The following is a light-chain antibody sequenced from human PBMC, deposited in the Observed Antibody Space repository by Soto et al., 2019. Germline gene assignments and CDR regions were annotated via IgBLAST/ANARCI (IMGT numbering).Light chain of an antibody. J-gene: IGKJ1*01. Sequence: DIQMAQSPSTLSASVGDRVTITCRASQRISTWLAWYQQKPGKAPKLLIYMASTLESGVPSRFSGSGSGTEFTLTISSLQPDDFATYYCRHYNSYLETFGQGTRVEIK. CDR1: QRISTW. CDR3: RHYNSYLET. CDR2: MAS. V-gene: IGKV1-5*03.